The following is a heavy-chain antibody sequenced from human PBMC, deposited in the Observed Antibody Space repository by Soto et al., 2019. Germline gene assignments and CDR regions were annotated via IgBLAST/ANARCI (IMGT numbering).Heavy chain of an antibody. D-gene: IGHD3-22*01. CDR1: DNTFTHYG. V-gene: IGHV1-18*01. CDR2: ISGYNGNT. J-gene: IGHJ6*02. CDR3: ARDQIYYYDSSGNYGMDV. Sequence: GASVKVSCKSSDNTFTHYGINWVRQAPGQGLEWMGWISGYNGNTKYAQKFQGRVTMTTDTSTSTAYMELRSLRSDDTAVYYCARDQIYYYDSSGNYGMDVWGQGTTVTVSS.